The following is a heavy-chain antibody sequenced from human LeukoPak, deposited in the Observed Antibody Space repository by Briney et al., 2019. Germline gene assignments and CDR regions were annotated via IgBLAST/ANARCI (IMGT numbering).Heavy chain of an antibody. Sequence: SVKVSCKASGGTFSSNAISWVRQAPGQGLEWMGGIIPIFGTANYAQKFQGRVTITADESTSTAYMELSSLRSEDTAVYYCARAPGLRYFDWGRNWFDPWGQGTLVTVSS. CDR2: IIPIFGTA. CDR1: GGTFSSNA. D-gene: IGHD3-9*01. J-gene: IGHJ5*02. CDR3: ARAPGLRYFDWGRNWFDP. V-gene: IGHV1-69*13.